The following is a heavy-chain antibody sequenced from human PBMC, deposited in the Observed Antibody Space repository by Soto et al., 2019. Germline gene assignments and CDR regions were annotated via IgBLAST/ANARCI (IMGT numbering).Heavy chain of an antibody. CDR2: INSGNGNT. D-gene: IGHD6-13*01. CDR3: ARDRQQPNWFDP. Sequence: GASVKVSCKASGYTFTSYAMHWVRQAPGQRLEWMGWINSGNGNTKYSQKFQGRVTITRDTSASTAYMELSSLRSEDTAVYYCARDRQQPNWFDPWGQGTLVTVSS. J-gene: IGHJ5*02. CDR1: GYTFTSYA. V-gene: IGHV1-3*01.